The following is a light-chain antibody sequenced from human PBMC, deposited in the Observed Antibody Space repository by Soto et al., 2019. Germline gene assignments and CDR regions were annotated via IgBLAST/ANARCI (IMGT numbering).Light chain of an antibody. Sequence: EIVMTQSPGPLSVSPGERATLSCRASESVSTNLAWYQQKPGQAPSLLIYGASTRAAGVPVRFSGSGSGTEFTLTISSLQSEDSAVYYCQQYNYWPRTFGQGTKVDIK. CDR3: QQYNYWPRT. J-gene: IGKJ1*01. CDR2: GAS. V-gene: IGKV3-15*01. CDR1: ESVSTN.